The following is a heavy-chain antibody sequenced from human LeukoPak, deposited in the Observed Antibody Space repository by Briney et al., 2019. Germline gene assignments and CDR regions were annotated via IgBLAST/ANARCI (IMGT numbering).Heavy chain of an antibody. CDR1: GGSISSSSYY. V-gene: IGHV4-39*01. Sequence: SETLSLTCTVSGGSISSSSYYWGWIRQPPGKGLEWIGSIYYSGSTYYNPSLKSRVTISVDTSKNQFSLKLSSVTAADTAVYYCARSRSPYQLTPFDYWGQGTLVTVSS. CDR2: IYYSGST. CDR3: ARSRSPYQLTPFDY. J-gene: IGHJ4*02. D-gene: IGHD2-2*01.